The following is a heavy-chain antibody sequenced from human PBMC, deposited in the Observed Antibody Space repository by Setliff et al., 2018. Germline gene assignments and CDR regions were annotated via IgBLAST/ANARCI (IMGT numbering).Heavy chain of an antibody. Sequence: PSETLSLTCTVSGGSISSGVYYWGWIRQPPGKGLEWIGRIYHGGDTYYNSSLKGRLTISVDTSKNQFSLKLGSVTAADTAVYYCARTGTYRYFDLWGQGTLVTVSS. CDR2: IYHGGDT. CDR1: GGSISSGVYY. CDR3: ARTGTYRYFDL. D-gene: IGHD1-1*01. J-gene: IGHJ4*02. V-gene: IGHV4-39*01.